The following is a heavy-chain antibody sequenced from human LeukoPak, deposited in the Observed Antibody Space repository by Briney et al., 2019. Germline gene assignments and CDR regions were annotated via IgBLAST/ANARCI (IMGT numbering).Heavy chain of an antibody. CDR2: INWNGGST. V-gene: IGHV3-20*04. Sequence: GGSLRLSCAASGFTFDDYGMSWVRHAPGKGLEWVSCINWNGGSTGYADSVRGRFTISSDNTKNSLYLQMNSLRAGDTALYYCAREVLGVDGEDYWGQGTLVTVSS. J-gene: IGHJ4*02. D-gene: IGHD3-16*01. CDR3: AREVLGVDGEDY. CDR1: GFTFDDYG.